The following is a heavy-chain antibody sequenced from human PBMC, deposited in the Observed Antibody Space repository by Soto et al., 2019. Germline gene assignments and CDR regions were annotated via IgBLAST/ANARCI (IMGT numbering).Heavy chain of an antibody. CDR3: ARREIQGPIDY. CDR2: IYYSGTT. Sequence: QVQLQESGPGLVKPSDTLSLTCAVSGYSIRSSTWWGWILQPPGKGLEWIGYIYYSGTTYYNPSLKSRVTMSVDTSKNRFSLKLTSVTAVDTAVYYCARREIQGPIDYWGQGTLVTVSS. CDR1: GYSIRSSTW. V-gene: IGHV4-28*01. J-gene: IGHJ4*02. D-gene: IGHD1-26*01.